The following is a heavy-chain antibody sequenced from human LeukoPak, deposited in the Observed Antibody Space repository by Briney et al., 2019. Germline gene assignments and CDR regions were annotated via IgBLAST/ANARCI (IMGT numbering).Heavy chain of an antibody. V-gene: IGHV3-23*01. J-gene: IGHJ4*02. CDR3: AKRGPASPESGKYYFDY. CDR1: GFTLSNAW. CDR2: ISGSAAAT. D-gene: IGHD3-10*01. Sequence: GGSLRLSCAASGFTLSNAWMSWVRQAPGRGLEWVSAISGSAAATFYADSVKGRFTISRDNSEKAVYLQMNSLRAEDRAVYYCAKRGPASPESGKYYFDYWGQGALVTVSS.